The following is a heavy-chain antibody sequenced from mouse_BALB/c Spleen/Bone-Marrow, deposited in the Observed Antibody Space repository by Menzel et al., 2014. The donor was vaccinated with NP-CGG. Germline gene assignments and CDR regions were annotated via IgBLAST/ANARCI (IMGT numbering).Heavy chain of an antibody. CDR2: IRNKANGYTT. Sequence: EVKLMESGGGLVQPGGSLRLSCATSGFTFTDYYMSWVRQPPGKALEWLGFIRNKANGYTTEYSASVKGRFTISRDNSQRILYLQMNTLRAEDSAAYYCARDDDGRGYRGQAPPLKDSS. D-gene: IGHD1-1*01. J-gene: IGHJ2*01. CDR1: GFTFTDYY. CDR3: ARDDDGRGY. V-gene: IGHV7-3*02.